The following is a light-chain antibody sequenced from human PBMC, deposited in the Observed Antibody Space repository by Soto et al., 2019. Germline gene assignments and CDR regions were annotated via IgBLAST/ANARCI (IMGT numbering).Light chain of an antibody. CDR2: QNT. V-gene: IGLV3-1*01. CDR1: KLGGKY. Sequence: SYELTQPPSVSVSPGQTATITCSGDKLGGKYASWYQQKPGQSPVLVTYQNTWRPSGIPERFSGSKSGNTATLTISGPQAMDEADYYCQAWDSHAAYVIFGGGTKLTVL. J-gene: IGLJ2*01. CDR3: QAWDSHAAYVI.